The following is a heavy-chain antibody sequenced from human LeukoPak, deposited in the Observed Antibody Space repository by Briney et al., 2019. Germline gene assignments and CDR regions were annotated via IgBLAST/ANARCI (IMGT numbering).Heavy chain of an antibody. V-gene: IGHV7-4-1*02. Sequence: GASVKVSCKASGYTFTSYAMNWVRQAPGQGLEWMGWINTNTGNPTYAQGFTGRFVFSLDTSVSTAYLQISSLKAEDTAVYYCTQFALRAVYGGYGFWFDPWGQGTLVTVSS. J-gene: IGHJ5*02. CDR3: TQFALRAVYGGYGFWFDP. D-gene: IGHD4-17*01. CDR2: INTNTGNP. CDR1: GYTFTSYA.